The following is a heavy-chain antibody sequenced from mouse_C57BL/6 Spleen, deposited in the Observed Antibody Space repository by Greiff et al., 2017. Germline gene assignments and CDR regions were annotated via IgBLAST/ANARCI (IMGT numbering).Heavy chain of an antibody. V-gene: IGHV5-17*01. Sequence: EVKLVESGGGLVKPGGSLKLSCAASGFTFSDYGMHWVRQAPEKGLEWVAYISSGSSTIYYADTVKGRFTISRDNATNTLFLQMTSLRSEDTAMYYCARSFIATVVAPFDYWGQGTTLTVSS. D-gene: IGHD1-1*01. CDR1: GFTFSDYG. CDR3: ARSFIATVVAPFDY. J-gene: IGHJ2*01. CDR2: ISSGSSTI.